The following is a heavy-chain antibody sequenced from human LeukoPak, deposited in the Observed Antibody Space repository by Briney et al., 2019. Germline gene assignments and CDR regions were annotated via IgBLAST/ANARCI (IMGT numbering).Heavy chain of an antibody. J-gene: IGHJ6*02. Sequence: ASVKVSCKASGYTFTSYDINWVRQATGQGLEWMGWMNPNSGNTGYAQKFQGRVTMTRNTSISTAYMELSSLRSEDTAVYYCARGYIVLMMYAEDGMDVWGQGTTVTVSS. CDR1: GYTFTSYD. V-gene: IGHV1-8*01. CDR2: MNPNSGNT. CDR3: ARGYIVLMMYAEDGMDV. D-gene: IGHD2-8*01.